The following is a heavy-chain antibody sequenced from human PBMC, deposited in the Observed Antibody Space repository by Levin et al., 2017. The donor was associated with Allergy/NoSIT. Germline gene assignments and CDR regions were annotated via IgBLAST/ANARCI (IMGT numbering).Heavy chain of an antibody. CDR3: AKDPASRGY. Sequence: GESLKISCAASGFTFSSYGMHWVRQAPGKGLEWVAVISYDGSNKYYADSVKGRFTISRDNSKNTLYLQMNSLRAEDTAVYYCAKDPASRGYWGQGTLVTVSS. J-gene: IGHJ4*02. CDR1: GFTFSSYG. V-gene: IGHV3-30*18. CDR2: ISYDGSNK. D-gene: IGHD5/OR15-5a*01.